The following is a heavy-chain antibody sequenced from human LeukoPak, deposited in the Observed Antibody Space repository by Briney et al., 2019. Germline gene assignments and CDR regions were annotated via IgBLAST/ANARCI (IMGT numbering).Heavy chain of an antibody. CDR2: IYPDESNI. CDR1: GYSFATYW. D-gene: IGHD2-2*03. J-gene: IGHJ4*02. Sequence: EASLQISCKGSGYSFATYWIAWVRQMPGKGLEWMGIIYPDESNIRYSPSFQGQVTISADKSISTAYLQWSSLKASDTAIYYCARPPSRGYSSSFEYWGQGTLVTVSS. CDR3: ARPPSRGYSSSFEY. V-gene: IGHV5-51*01.